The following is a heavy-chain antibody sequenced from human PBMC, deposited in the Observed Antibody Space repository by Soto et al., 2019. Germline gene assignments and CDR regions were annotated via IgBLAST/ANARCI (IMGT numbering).Heavy chain of an antibody. D-gene: IGHD6-13*01. Sequence: QVQLVQSGAEVKKPGSSVKVSCKASGGTFSSYSISWVRQAPGQGLEWMGGITPIFDTAEYAQKFQGRVTVTADESTTTAYMELSSLRYEDTAVYYCARDRIVAVGTNAFDIWGQGTRVTVSS. CDR2: ITPIFDTA. V-gene: IGHV1-69*01. J-gene: IGHJ3*02. CDR3: ARDRIVAVGTNAFDI. CDR1: GGTFSSYS.